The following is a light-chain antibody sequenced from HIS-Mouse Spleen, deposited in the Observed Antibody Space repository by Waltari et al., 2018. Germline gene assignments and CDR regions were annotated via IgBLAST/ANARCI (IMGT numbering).Light chain of an antibody. J-gene: IGKJ1*01. V-gene: IGKV1D-8*02. CDR2: AAS. Sequence: AIWMTHSPSLLSASTGDSVTISCRLSQGVSSYLAWYQQKPGKAPEPLIYAASTLQSGVPSRFRGSGAETDFTLTISSLQPEDFATYYCQQSYSTPRTFGQGTKVEIK. CDR1: QGVSSY. CDR3: QQSYSTPRT.